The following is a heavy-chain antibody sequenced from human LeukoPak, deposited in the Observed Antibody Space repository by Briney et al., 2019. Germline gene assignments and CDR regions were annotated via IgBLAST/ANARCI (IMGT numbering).Heavy chain of an antibody. CDR1: GFTFSTSV. CDR2: IRYDGSNK. V-gene: IGHV3-30*02. J-gene: IGHJ4*02. D-gene: IGHD3-10*01. Sequence: GGSLRLSCAASGFTFSTSVMSWVRQAPGKGLEWVAFIRYDGSNKYYVDSVKGRFTISRDNSKSTLYLQMNSLRAEDTAVYYCAKDGDGYYGSGSYSEYWGQGTLVTVSS. CDR3: AKDGDGYYGSGSYSEY.